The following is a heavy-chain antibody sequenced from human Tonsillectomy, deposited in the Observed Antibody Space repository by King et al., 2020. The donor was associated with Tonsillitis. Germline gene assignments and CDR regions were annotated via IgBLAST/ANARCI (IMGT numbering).Heavy chain of an antibody. Sequence: VQLVESGGGLVKPGGSLRLSCAASGFTFSTYNMNWVRQAPGKGLEWVSFIDKSSTYINYADSVKGRFTISRDNAENSMYLQMNSLRADDTAVYYCARGGGWSDLWGQGTLVTVSS. CDR1: GFTFSTYN. D-gene: IGHD3-16*01. J-gene: IGHJ5*02. CDR2: IDKSSTYI. V-gene: IGHV3-21*01. CDR3: ARGGGWSDL.